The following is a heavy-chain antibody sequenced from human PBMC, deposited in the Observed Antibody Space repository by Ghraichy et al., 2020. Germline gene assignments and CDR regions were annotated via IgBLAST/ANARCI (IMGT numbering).Heavy chain of an antibody. CDR2: INTYDGHA. Sequence: ASVKVSCKASGYTFPKYGISCVRQAPGQGLEWVGWINTYDGHANYAQKFQDRVAITTDTSASTAYMELRSLRSDDTAVYYCARDWDYSWFDPWGQGTLVTVSS. D-gene: IGHD1-7*01. V-gene: IGHV1-18*01. CDR1: GYTFPKYG. CDR3: ARDWDYSWFDP. J-gene: IGHJ5*02.